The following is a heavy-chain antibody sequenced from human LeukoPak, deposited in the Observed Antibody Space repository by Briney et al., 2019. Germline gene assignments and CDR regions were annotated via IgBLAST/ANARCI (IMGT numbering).Heavy chain of an antibody. CDR3: ARALRYFDSYYFDY. J-gene: IGHJ4*02. D-gene: IGHD3-9*01. V-gene: IGHV4-59*01. CDR1: GGSISSYY. Sequence: PSETLSLTCTVSGGSISSYYWSWIRQPPGKGLEWIGYIYYSGSTNYNPSLKSRVTISVDTSKNQFSLKLSSVTAADTAVYYCARALRYFDSYYFDYWGQGTLVTVSS. CDR2: IYYSGST.